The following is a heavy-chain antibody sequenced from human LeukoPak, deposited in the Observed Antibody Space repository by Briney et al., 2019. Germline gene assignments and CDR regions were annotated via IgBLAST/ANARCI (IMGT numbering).Heavy chain of an antibody. J-gene: IGHJ5*01. V-gene: IGHV1-18*01. CDR2: IGTYGGDT. Sequence: ASVKVSCKATSRISWVRQAPGQGLEWMGWIGTYGGDTYYAQKFQGRITVTTDTSTGTVYTELRNLRSDDTAVYYCARDLWNFYDDSGYNRDFDSWGQGTLVTVSS. D-gene: IGHD3-22*01. CDR1: TSR. CDR3: ARDLWNFYDDSGYNRDFDS.